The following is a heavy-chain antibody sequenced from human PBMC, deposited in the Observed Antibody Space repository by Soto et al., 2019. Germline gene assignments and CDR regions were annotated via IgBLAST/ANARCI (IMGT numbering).Heavy chain of an antibody. CDR3: AKDVHSGSYGGDFDY. J-gene: IGHJ4*02. Sequence: GGSLRLSCAASGFTFSTYGMHWVRQAPGKGLEWVAVISYDGSNKYYADSVKGRFTISRDNSKNTLYLQMNSLRAEDTAVYYCAKDVHSGSYGGDFDYWGQGTLVTVSS. V-gene: IGHV3-30*18. D-gene: IGHD1-26*01. CDR1: GFTFSTYG. CDR2: ISYDGSNK.